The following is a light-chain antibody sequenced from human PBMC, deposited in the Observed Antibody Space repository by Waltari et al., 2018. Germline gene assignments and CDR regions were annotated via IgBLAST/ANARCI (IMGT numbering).Light chain of an antibody. Sequence: EIVLTQSPGTLALSPGERATLSCRASQSVGRALAWYQQKPGQAPRLLIYDASSRATGISDKFSGSGSGTDFSLTISRVEPEDFVVYFCQMYVRLPVTFGQGTKVEVK. CDR2: DAS. CDR1: QSVGRA. CDR3: QMYVRLPVT. J-gene: IGKJ1*01. V-gene: IGKV3-20*01.